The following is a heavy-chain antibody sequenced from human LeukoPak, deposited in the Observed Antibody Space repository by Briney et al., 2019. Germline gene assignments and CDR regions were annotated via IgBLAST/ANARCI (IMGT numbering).Heavy chain of an antibody. CDR1: GFTFSSYE. CDR2: ISSSGSNI. Sequence: GGSLRLSCAASGFTFSSYEMHWVRQAPGKGLEWVSYISSSGSNIYYADSVKGRFTISRDNAKNSLYLQMNSLRAEDTAVYYCARATNCGWVGAFDIWGQGTMVTVSS. D-gene: IGHD7-27*01. J-gene: IGHJ3*02. V-gene: IGHV3-48*03. CDR3: ARATNCGWVGAFDI.